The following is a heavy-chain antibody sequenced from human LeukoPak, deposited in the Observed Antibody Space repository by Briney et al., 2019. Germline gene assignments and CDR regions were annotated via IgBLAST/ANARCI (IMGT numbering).Heavy chain of an antibody. V-gene: IGHV3-74*01. Sequence: GGSPRLSCAASGFTFSSYWMHWVRQAPGKGLVWVSRINTDGSSTSYADSVKGRFTISRDNAKSTLYLQMNSLRADDTAVYYCAKGGPTGSNYFDFWGQGTLVTVSS. CDR1: GFTFSSYW. CDR2: INTDGSST. J-gene: IGHJ4*02. D-gene: IGHD1-26*01. CDR3: AKGGPTGSNYFDF.